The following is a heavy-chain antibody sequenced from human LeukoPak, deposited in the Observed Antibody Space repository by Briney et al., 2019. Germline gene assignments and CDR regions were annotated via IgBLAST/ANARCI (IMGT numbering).Heavy chain of an antibody. CDR3: ARAPAIALLDY. D-gene: IGHD2-15*01. CDR1: GFSFSRYW. V-gene: IGHV3-7*01. CDR2: IKLDGSEQ. Sequence: GGSLRLSCAASGFSFSRYWMYWGRQAPGKGLEWVARIKLDGSEQYYVDSVKGRFTISRDNAKSSLFLQMNSLRAEDTALYYCARAPAIALLDYWGQGTLVTVSS. J-gene: IGHJ4*02.